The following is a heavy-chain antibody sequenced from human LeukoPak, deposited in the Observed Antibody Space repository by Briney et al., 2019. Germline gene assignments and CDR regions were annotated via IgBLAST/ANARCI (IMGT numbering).Heavy chain of an antibody. CDR3: ARVWKVTDAFDI. CDR2: ISAYNGNT. D-gene: IGHD2-21*02. Sequence: ASVKVSCKASGYTFTGYYMHWVRQAPGQGLEWMGWISAYNGNTNYAQKLQGRVTMTTDTSTSTAYMELRSLRSDDTAVYYCARVWKVTDAFDIWGQGTMVTVSS. CDR1: GYTFTGYY. J-gene: IGHJ3*02. V-gene: IGHV1-18*04.